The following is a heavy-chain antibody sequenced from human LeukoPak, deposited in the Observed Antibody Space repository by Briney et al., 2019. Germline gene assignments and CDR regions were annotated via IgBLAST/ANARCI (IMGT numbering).Heavy chain of an antibody. J-gene: IGHJ3*02. V-gene: IGHV1-58*02. Sequence: SVKVSCKASGFTFTSSAMQWVRQARGQRLEWIGWIVVGSGNTNYAQKFQERVTITRDMSTSTAYMELSSLRSEDTAVYYCAANVGTAMGDAFDIWGQGKMVTVSS. CDR1: GFTFTSSA. CDR2: IVVGSGNT. D-gene: IGHD5-18*01. CDR3: AANVGTAMGDAFDI.